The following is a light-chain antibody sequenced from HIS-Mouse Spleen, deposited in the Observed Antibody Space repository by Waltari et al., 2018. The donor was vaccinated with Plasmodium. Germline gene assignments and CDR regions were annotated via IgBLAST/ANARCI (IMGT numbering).Light chain of an antibody. J-gene: IGKJ3*01. V-gene: IGKV1-33*01. CDR3: QQYDNPPPAFT. CDR2: EAS. Sequence: IQMTQSPSSLSASVGDRVTITCQASQDISNYLNWYQQKPGKAPKLLIYEASNLETGVPSRFSGSGSGTDFTFTISSLQPEDIATYYCQQYDNPPPAFTFGPGTKVDIK. CDR1: QDISNY.